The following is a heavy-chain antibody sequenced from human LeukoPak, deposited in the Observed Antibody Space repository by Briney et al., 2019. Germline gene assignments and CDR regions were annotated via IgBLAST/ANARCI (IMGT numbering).Heavy chain of an antibody. V-gene: IGHV1-2*06. CDR1: GYTFTGYY. J-gene: IGHJ4*02. Sequence: SVKVSCKASGYTFTGYYMHWVRQAPGQGLEWMGRINPNSGGTNYAQKFQGRVTMTRDTSISTAYMELSSLRSEDTAVYYCARDQDCSGGSCYWHWGQGTLVTVSS. D-gene: IGHD2-15*01. CDR3: ARDQDCSGGSCYWH. CDR2: INPNSGGT.